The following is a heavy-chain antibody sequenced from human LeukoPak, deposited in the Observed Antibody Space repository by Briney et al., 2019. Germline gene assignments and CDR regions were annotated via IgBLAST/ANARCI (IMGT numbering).Heavy chain of an antibody. CDR2: IGTRSRHI. J-gene: IGHJ4*02. Sequence: GGSLRLSCAVSGFSLTDYSMNWIRQAPGKGLEWVSSIGTRSRHIYYAVSVKGRFTISRDNATNSVYLQMNSLGVEDTGVYYCAPRGAHGYWGQGTLVTVSS. CDR3: APRGAHGY. CDR1: GFSLTDYS. D-gene: IGHD4/OR15-4a*01. V-gene: IGHV3-21*01.